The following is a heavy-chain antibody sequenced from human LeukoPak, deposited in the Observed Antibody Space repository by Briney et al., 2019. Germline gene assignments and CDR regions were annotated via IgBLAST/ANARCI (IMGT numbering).Heavy chain of an antibody. CDR3: ARGGSVERLDDAFDI. J-gene: IGHJ3*02. CDR1: GYTSTSYY. V-gene: IGHV1-46*01. CDR2: INPSGGST. Sequence: ASVKVSCKASGYTSTSYYMHWVRQAPGQGLEWMGIINPSGGSTSYAQKFQGRVTMTRDTSTSTVYMELSSLRSEDTAVYYCARGGSVERLDDAFDIWGQGTMVTVSS. D-gene: IGHD1-1*01.